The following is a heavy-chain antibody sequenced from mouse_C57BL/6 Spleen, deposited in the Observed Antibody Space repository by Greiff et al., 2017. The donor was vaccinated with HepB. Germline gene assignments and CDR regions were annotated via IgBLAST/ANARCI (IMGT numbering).Heavy chain of an antibody. Sequence: QVQLQQPGAELVKPGASVKLSCKASGSTLTSYWMQGVKQRPGQGLEWIGEIDPSDSYTTDNQKFKGTAKLTVDTSSSTAYMQLSSLTSEDSAVYYCAKGYGSSYAYYAMDYWGQGTSVTVSS. V-gene: IGHV1-50*01. CDR3: AKGYGSSYAYYAMDY. D-gene: IGHD1-1*01. CDR2: IDPSDSYT. CDR1: GSTLTSYW. J-gene: IGHJ4*01.